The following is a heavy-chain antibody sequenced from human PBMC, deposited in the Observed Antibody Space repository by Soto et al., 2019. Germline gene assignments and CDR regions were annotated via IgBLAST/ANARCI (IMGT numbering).Heavy chain of an antibody. CDR1: GGSISSGGYS. CDR3: ARYNPQCPMIVVVIPTYNWFDP. V-gene: IGHV4-30-2*01. J-gene: IGHJ5*02. CDR2: IYHSGST. Sequence: SETLSLTCAVSGGSISSGGYSWSWIRQPPGKGLEWIGYIYHSGSTYYNPSLKSRVTISVDRSKNQFSLKLSSVTAADTAVYYCARYNPQCPMIVVVIPTYNWFDPWGQGTLVTVSS. D-gene: IGHD3-22*01.